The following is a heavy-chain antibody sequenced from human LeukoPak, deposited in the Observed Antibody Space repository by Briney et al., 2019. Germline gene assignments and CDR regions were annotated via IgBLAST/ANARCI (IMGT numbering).Heavy chain of an antibody. CDR3: AKGAPSGYYYYMDV. V-gene: IGHV3-43D*03. J-gene: IGHJ6*03. CDR2: ISWDGGST. Sequence: GGSLRLSCAASGLTFDDYAMHWVRQAPGKGLEWVSLISWDGGSTYYADSVKGRFTISRDNSKNSLYLQMNSLRAEDTALYYCAKGAPSGYYYYMDVWGKGTTVTVSS. CDR1: GLTFDDYA. D-gene: IGHD3-10*01.